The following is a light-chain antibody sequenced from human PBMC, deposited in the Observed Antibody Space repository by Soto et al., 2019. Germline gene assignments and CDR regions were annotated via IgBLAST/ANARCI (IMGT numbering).Light chain of an antibody. Sequence: EIVMTQSPATLSLSAGDSATLSCRASQSVSSSYIAWYQQKSGQAPRRLIYGASIRATGIPDRFSGIGYGTDLNLTISGLEPEDFAVYHCQKYGTSPFTFGQGTKVDIK. J-gene: IGKJ1*01. CDR1: QSVSSSY. CDR3: QKYGTSPFT. V-gene: IGKV3-20*01. CDR2: GAS.